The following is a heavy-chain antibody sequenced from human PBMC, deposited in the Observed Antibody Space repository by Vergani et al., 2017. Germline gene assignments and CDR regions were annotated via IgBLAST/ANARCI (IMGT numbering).Heavy chain of an antibody. CDR1: GFTFSSYS. CDR3: AREGLGQWLAPGY. Sequence: VQLVESGGGVVQPGRSLRLSCAASGFTFSSYSMNWVRQAPGKGLEWVSSISSSSSYIYYADSVKGRFTISRDNAKNSLYLQMNSLRAEDTAVYYCAREGLGQWLAPGYWGQGTLVTVSS. CDR2: ISSSSSYI. D-gene: IGHD6-19*01. V-gene: IGHV3-21*01. J-gene: IGHJ4*02.